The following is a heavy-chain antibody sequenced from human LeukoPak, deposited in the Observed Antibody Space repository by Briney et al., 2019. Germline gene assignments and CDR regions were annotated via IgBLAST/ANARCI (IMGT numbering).Heavy chain of an antibody. J-gene: IGHJ6*02. CDR2: ISYDGSNK. Sequence: GRSLRLSCAASGFTFSSYGMHWVRQAPGKGLEWVAVISYDGSNKYYADSVKGRFTISRDNSKNTLDLQMNSLRAEDTAVYYCAKELWFGELSPEYYYYYYGMDVWGQGITVTVSS. CDR1: GFTFSSYG. V-gene: IGHV3-30*18. D-gene: IGHD3-10*01. CDR3: AKELWFGELSPEYYYYYYGMDV.